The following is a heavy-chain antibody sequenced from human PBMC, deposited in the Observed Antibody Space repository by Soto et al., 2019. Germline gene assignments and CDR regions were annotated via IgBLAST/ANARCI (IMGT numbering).Heavy chain of an antibody. D-gene: IGHD3-22*01. Sequence: RLSCAASGFTFSGFSMNWVRQAPGKGLEWVSYITSSSSTIYYADSVKGRFTISRDNGENSLHLQMNSLRDEDTAVYYCARVRIVAASKLYGMDVWGQGTTVTVSS. J-gene: IGHJ6*02. CDR1: GFTFSGFS. CDR3: ARVRIVAASKLYGMDV. CDR2: ITSSSSTI. V-gene: IGHV3-48*02.